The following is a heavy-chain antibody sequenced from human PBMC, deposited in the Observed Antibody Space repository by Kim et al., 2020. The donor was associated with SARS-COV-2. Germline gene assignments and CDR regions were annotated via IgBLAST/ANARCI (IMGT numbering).Heavy chain of an antibody. CDR2: IYSGGST. J-gene: IGHJ4*02. D-gene: IGHD6-19*01. V-gene: IGHV3-66*01. CDR1: GFTVSSNY. CDR3: ARVLQWLELDY. Sequence: GGSLRLSCAASGFTVSSNYMSWVRQAPGKGLEWVSVIYSGGSTYYADSVKGRFTISRDNSKNTLYLQMNSLRAEDTAVYYCARVLQWLELDYWGQGTLVTVSS.